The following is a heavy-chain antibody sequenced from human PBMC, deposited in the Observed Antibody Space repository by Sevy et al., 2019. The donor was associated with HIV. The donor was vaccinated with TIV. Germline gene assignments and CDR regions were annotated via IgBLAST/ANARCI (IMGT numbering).Heavy chain of an antibody. CDR3: ATGRQGATYGY. CDR1: GFNFRIYA. J-gene: IGHJ4*02. D-gene: IGHD1-26*01. Sequence: GGSLRLSCAASGFNFRIYAMHWVRQAPGKGLEWVAVISYDGSDKFYAESVKGRFTISRDNSKNMVFLQLNSLRGDGTAVYYCATGRQGATYGYWGQGTPVTVSS. CDR2: ISYDGSDK. V-gene: IGHV3-30*03.